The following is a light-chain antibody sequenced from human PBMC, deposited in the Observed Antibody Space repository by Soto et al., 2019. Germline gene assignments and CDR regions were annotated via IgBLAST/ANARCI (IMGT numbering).Light chain of an antibody. J-gene: IGLJ3*02. V-gene: IGLV1-44*01. CDR3: AAWDDSLNGWV. CDR1: ASNIESNT. CDR2: SNS. Sequence: QSVLTQPPSASGTPGQRVTISCSGSASNIESNTVNWYQQLPGTAPKLLIYSNSQRPSGVPDRFSGSRSGTSASLAISGLQSEDEADYYCAAWDDSLNGWVFGGGTKLTVL.